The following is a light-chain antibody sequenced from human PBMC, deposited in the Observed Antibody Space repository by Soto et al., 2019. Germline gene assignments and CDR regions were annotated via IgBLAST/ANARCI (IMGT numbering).Light chain of an antibody. Sequence: EIVLTQSPGTLSLSPGERATLSCRASQSVSSSYLAWYKQKPGQAPRLLIYGASSRATGIPDRFSVSASGTDFTLTISRLEPEDFAVYYCQHYGTSALFGPGTKVDIK. CDR2: GAS. J-gene: IGKJ3*01. V-gene: IGKV3-20*01. CDR1: QSVSSSY. CDR3: QHYGTSAL.